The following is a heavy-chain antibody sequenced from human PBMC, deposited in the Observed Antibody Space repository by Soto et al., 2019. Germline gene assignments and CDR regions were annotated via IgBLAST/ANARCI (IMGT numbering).Heavy chain of an antibody. V-gene: IGHV3-33*01. CDR2: IWYDGTKK. CDR3: ARDVLTAVAGSVNWFDP. Sequence: QVQLVESGGGVVQSGRSLTLSCAASGFSLRTYGMHWLRRTPGKGLEWVAFIWYDGTKKFSANSVKGRSTISKDKSNNILYLQMSGLRVEDTAVYYCARDVLTAVAGSVNWFDPWGQGTLVTVSS. D-gene: IGHD6-19*01. J-gene: IGHJ5*02. CDR1: GFSLRTYG.